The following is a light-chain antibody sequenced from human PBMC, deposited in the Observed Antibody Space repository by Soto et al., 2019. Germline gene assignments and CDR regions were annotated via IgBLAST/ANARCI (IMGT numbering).Light chain of an antibody. Sequence: DIQMTQSPSSLSASVGDRVTITCQASQDISDSLNWYQQKPGRAPNLLIYDSSNLETGVPSRFSGSGSGTDFTFTITGLQPEDIATYYCHQYTNHPLTFGGGTKVDIK. CDR3: HQYTNHPLT. CDR1: QDISDS. J-gene: IGKJ4*01. CDR2: DSS. V-gene: IGKV1-33*01.